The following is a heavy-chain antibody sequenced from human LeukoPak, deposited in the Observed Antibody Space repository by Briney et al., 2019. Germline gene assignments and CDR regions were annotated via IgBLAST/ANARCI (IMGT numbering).Heavy chain of an antibody. D-gene: IGHD3/OR15-3a*01. V-gene: IGHV3-21*01. CDR2: ISSSSSYI. CDR1: GFTFSSYS. Sequence: GGSLRLSCAASGFTFSSYSMNWVRQAPGKGLEWVSSISSSSSYIYYADSVKGRFTISRDNAKNSLYLQMNSLRAEDTAVYYCARQTGSGLFILPGGQGTLVTVPS. CDR3: ARQTGSGLFILP. J-gene: IGHJ4*02.